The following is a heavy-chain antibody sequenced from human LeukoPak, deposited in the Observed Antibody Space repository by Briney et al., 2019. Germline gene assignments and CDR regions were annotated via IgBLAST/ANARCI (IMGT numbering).Heavy chain of an antibody. V-gene: IGHV1-18*01. D-gene: IGHD2-15*01. CDR2: IRAYNGNT. CDR1: GYTFTSYG. CDR3: ARDKVAGYCSGGSCYFDY. J-gene: IGHJ4*02. Sequence: EASVKVSCKASGYTFTSYGISWVRQAPGQGLEWMGWIRAYNGNTNYAQKLQGRVTMTTDTSTSTAYMELRSLRSDDTAVYYCARDKVAGYCSGGSCYFDYWGQGTLVTVSS.